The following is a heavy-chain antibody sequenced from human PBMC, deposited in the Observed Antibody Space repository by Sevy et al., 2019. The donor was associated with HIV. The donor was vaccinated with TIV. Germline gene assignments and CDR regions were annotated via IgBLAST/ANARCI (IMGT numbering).Heavy chain of an antibody. CDR1: GFTFSSYE. CDR3: ARDLYYDFWSVRGYYYGMDV. V-gene: IGHV3-48*03. Sequence: GGSLRLSCAASGFTFSSYEMNWVRQAPGKGLEWVSYISSSGSTIYHADSVKGRFTISRDNAKNSLYLQMNSLRAEDTAVYYCARDLYYDFWSVRGYYYGMDVWGQGTTVTVSS. J-gene: IGHJ6*02. CDR2: ISSSGSTI. D-gene: IGHD3-3*01.